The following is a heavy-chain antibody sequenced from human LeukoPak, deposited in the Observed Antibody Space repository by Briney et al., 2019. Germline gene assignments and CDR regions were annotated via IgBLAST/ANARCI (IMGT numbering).Heavy chain of an antibody. J-gene: IGHJ4*02. V-gene: IGHV4-34*01. CDR2: INHSGST. CDR3: ASGYSGPSV. Sequence: PSETLSLTCAVYGGSFSGYYWSWIRQPPGKGLEWIGEINHSGSTNYNPSLKSRVTISVDKSKNQFSLKLSSVTAADTAVYYCASGYSGPSVWGQGTLVTVSS. CDR1: GGSFSGYY. D-gene: IGHD5-12*01.